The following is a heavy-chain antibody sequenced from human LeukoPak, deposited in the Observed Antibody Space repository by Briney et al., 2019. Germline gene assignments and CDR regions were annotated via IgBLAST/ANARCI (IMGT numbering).Heavy chain of an antibody. V-gene: IGHV3-74*01. J-gene: IGHJ4*02. CDR1: GLTFRTTW. D-gene: IGHD1-7*01. CDR3: ATARNFRFEY. CDR2: TNGEGTTI. Sequence: GGSLRLSCATSGLTFRTTWMHWVRQAPGKGLMWVSRTNGEGTTIDYADSVKGRFTVSRDYAKNTLFLQMNNLRTEDTALYFCATARNFRFEYWGQGSLVIVSA.